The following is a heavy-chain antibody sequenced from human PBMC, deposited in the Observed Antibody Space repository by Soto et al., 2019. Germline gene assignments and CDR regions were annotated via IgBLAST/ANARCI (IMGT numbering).Heavy chain of an antibody. CDR1: GYTFTSYA. V-gene: IGHV1-3*01. D-gene: IGHD1-1*01. J-gene: IGHJ5*02. CDR3: ARGGTPIAL. Sequence: ASVKVSCKASGYTFTSYAMHWVRQAPGQRLEWMGWINAGNGNTKYSQKFQGRVTMTTDTSTSTAYMELRSLRSDDTAVYYCARGGTPIALWGQGTLVTVSS. CDR2: INAGNGNT.